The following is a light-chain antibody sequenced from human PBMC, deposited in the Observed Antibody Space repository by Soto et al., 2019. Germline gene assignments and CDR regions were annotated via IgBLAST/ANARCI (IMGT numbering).Light chain of an antibody. CDR2: KAS. V-gene: IGKV1-5*03. CDR3: QHYNSYSEA. Sequence: DIQMTQSPSTLSGSVGDRVTITCWASQTISSWLAWYQQKPGKAPKLLIYKASTLKSGVPSRFRGSGSGTEFTLTISSLQPDDFATYYCQHYNSYSEAFGQGNKVELK. J-gene: IGKJ1*01. CDR1: QTISSW.